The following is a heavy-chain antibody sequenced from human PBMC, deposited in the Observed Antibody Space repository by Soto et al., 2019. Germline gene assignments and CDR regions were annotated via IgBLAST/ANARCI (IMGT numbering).Heavy chain of an antibody. CDR1: GFTFSSYE. V-gene: IGHV3-48*03. J-gene: IGHJ4*02. CDR2: ISSTGSDT. CDR3: VRDLHEPLATDALRVAK. Sequence: EMQLVESGGGLVQPGGSLRLSCEASGFTFSSYEMHWVRQAPGKGLEWISYISSTGSDTHYADSVKGRFTMSRDNTKNSVSLQMSSLRAEDTAVYYCVRDLHEPLATDALRVAKWGQGTQVTVSS. D-gene: IGHD2-15*01.